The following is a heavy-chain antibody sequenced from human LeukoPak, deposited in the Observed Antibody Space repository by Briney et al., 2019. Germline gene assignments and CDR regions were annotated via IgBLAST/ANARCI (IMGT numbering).Heavy chain of an antibody. Sequence: KPSETLSLTCTVSGGSISSGGYYWSWIRQHPGKGLEWIVYIYYSGSTYYNPSLKSRVTISVDTSKNQFSLKLASVTAADTAVYYCAAEIYDSSGYYYYWGQGTLVTVSS. D-gene: IGHD3-22*01. CDR1: GGSISSGGYY. J-gene: IGHJ4*02. CDR3: AAEIYDSSGYYYY. CDR2: IYYSGST. V-gene: IGHV4-31*03.